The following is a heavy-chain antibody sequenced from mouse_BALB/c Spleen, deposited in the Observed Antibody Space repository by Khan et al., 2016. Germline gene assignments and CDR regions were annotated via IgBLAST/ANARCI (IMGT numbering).Heavy chain of an antibody. D-gene: IGHD2-3*01. Sequence: QVQLQQSGAELVRPGTSVKVSCKASGYAFTNYLIEWVKQRPGQGLEWIGVINPGSGGTNYNEKFKGKATLTADKSSSTAYIQLSSLTSDDSAVYCGARYDGNYYAMDYWGQGTSVTVSS. CDR2: INPGSGGT. V-gene: IGHV1-54*01. CDR1: GYAFTNYL. J-gene: IGHJ4*01. CDR3: ARYDGNYYAMDY.